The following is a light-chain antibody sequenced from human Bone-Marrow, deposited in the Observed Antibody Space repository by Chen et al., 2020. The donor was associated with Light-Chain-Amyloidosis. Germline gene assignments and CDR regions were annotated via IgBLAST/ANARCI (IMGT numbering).Light chain of an antibody. CDR3: QSADSSGTYEVI. Sequence: SYELTTPTPGSVAPRKTARVHCSGDDLPTKYAYWYQQKPGQAPVLVIHRDTERPSGISERFSGSSSGTTATLTISGVQAEDEADYHCQSADSSGTYEVIFGGGTKLTVL. CDR1: DLPTKY. CDR2: RDT. V-gene: IGLV3-25*03. J-gene: IGLJ2*01.